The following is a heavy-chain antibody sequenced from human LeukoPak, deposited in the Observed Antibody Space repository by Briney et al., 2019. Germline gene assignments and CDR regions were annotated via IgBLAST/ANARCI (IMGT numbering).Heavy chain of an antibody. CDR2: INPNSGGT. D-gene: IGHD3-3*01. V-gene: IGHV1-2*02. CDR1: GYTFTGYY. J-gene: IGHJ6*02. CDR3: ARSGVVWSGSAYYYYGMDV. Sequence: GASVKVSCKASGYTFTGYYMHWVRQAPGQGLEWMGWINPNSGGTNYAQRFQGRVIMTRDTSISTAYMELSRLSSDDTAVYYCARSGVVWSGSAYYYYGMDVWGQGTTVTVSS.